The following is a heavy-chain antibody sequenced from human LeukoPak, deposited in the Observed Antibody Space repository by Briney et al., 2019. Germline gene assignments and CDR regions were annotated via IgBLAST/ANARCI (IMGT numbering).Heavy chain of an antibody. CDR1: DDSISDYY. D-gene: IGHD5-18*01. CDR2: FYNSGRS. CDR3: TREGAWGTAMAQGGFDY. V-gene: IGHV4-59*01. J-gene: IGHJ4*02. Sequence: SETLSLTCTVFDDSISDYYRGWIRQPPGKGLEWIGYFYNSGRSTYNPSLKSRVTISADTSKNHFSLKLNSVTTADTAVYYCTREGAWGTAMAQGGFDYWGQGTLLTVSS.